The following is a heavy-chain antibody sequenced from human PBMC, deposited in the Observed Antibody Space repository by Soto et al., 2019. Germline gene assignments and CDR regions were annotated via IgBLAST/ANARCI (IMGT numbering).Heavy chain of an antibody. CDR3: ARGDYSNFDY. V-gene: IGHV4-59*01. D-gene: IGHD4-4*01. J-gene: IGHJ4*02. CDR1: GGSISSYY. CDR2: IYYSGGT. Sequence: PSETLSLTCTVSGGSISSYYWSWIRQPPGKGLEWIGYIYYSGGTNYNPSLKSRVTISVDTSKNQFSLKLSSVTAADTAVYYCARGDYSNFDYWGQGTLVTVSS.